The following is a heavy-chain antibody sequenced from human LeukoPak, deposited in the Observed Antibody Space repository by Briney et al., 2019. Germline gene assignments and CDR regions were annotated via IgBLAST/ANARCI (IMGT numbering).Heavy chain of an antibody. J-gene: IGHJ4*02. V-gene: IGHV3-48*01. CDR3: ARDISSSWFDIDY. CDR2: ISSSSSTI. D-gene: IGHD6-13*01. CDR1: GFTFSSYS. Sequence: GGSLRLSCAASGFTFSSYSMNWVRQAPGKGLEWVSYISSSSSTIYYADSVKGRFTISRDNAKNSLYLQMNSLRAEDTAVYYCARDISSSWFDIDYWGQGTLVTVSS.